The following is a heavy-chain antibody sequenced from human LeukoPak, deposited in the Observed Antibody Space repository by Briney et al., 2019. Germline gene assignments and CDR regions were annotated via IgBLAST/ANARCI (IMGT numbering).Heavy chain of an antibody. CDR2: INPSGGST. D-gene: IGHD3-10*01. CDR1: GYTFTSYY. CDR3: AREGLLYPAAFDI. V-gene: IGHV1-46*01. J-gene: IGHJ3*02. Sequence: EASVKVSCKASGYTFTSYYMHWVRQAPGQGLEWMGIINPSGGSTSYAQKFQGRVTMTRDMSTSTVYMELSSLRSEDTAVYYCAREGLLYPAAFDIWGQGTMVTVSS.